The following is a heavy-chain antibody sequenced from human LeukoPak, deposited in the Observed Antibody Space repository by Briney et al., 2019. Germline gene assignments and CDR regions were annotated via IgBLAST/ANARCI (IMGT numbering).Heavy chain of an antibody. J-gene: IGHJ5*02. CDR2: INPNSGGT. D-gene: IGHD3-22*01. CDR3: ARGNTMIAVRFDP. V-gene: IGHV1-2*02. Sequence: ASVKVSRKASGYTFTGYYMHWVRQAPGQGLEWMGWINPNSGGTNYAQKFQGRVTMTRDTSISTAYMELSRLRSDDTAVYYCARGNTMIAVRFDPWGQGTLVTVSS. CDR1: GYTFTGYY.